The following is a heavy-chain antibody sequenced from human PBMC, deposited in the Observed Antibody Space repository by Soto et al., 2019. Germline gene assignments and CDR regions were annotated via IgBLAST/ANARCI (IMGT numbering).Heavy chain of an antibody. D-gene: IGHD3-10*01. Sequence: QVQLVQSGAEVKKSGASVKVSCETSGYAFTAQYVHWVRLAPGQGLEWMGCINTYSGTTNYGEDFEGRVTVTRDTSLNTVYMELDRLRSDDTGVYFCARGRDMGTYSRVLAYWGQGTLVTVSS. V-gene: IGHV1-2*02. CDR1: GYAFTAQY. CDR2: INTYSGTT. J-gene: IGHJ4*02. CDR3: ARGRDMGTYSRVLAY.